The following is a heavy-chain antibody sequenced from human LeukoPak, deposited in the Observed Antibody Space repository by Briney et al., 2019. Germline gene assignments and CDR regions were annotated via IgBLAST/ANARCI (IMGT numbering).Heavy chain of an antibody. CDR2: INHSGST. CDR1: GGSFSGYY. D-gene: IGHD5-24*01. V-gene: IGHV4-34*01. Sequence: SETLPLTCAVYGGSFSGYYWSWIRQPPGKGLEWIGEINHSGSTNYNPPLKSRVTISVDTSKNQFSLKLSSVTAADTAVYYCARGRVEDYWGQGTLVTVSS. CDR3: ARGRVEDY. J-gene: IGHJ4*02.